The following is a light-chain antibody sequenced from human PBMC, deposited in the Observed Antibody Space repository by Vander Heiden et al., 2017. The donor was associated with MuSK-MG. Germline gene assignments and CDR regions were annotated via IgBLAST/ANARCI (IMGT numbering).Light chain of an antibody. V-gene: IGKV1-8*01. Sequence: AIRMTQSPSSFPASTGDRVTITCRASQAISSYLAWYQQKPGKAPKLLIYAASTLQSGVPARFSGSESGTDFTLTISCLESEDFATYYCQQYCSLPLTFGEGTKVEIK. CDR1: QAISSY. CDR2: AAS. CDR3: QQYCSLPLT. J-gene: IGKJ4*01.